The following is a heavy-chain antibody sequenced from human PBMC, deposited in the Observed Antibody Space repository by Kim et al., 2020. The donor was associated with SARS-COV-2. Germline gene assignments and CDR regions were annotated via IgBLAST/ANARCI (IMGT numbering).Heavy chain of an antibody. V-gene: IGHV1-46*01. CDR1: GYTFISYY. D-gene: IGHD3-22*01. CDR2: INSSGGST. CDR3: ARGEYYYGSSGYSHFDY. Sequence: ASVKVSCKASGYTFISYYMFWVRQAPGQGLEWMGIINSSGGSTTYAQKFQGRVTMTRDTSTSTVYMELSSLRSEDTAVYYCARGEYYYGSSGYSHFDYWGQGTLVTVSS. J-gene: IGHJ4*02.